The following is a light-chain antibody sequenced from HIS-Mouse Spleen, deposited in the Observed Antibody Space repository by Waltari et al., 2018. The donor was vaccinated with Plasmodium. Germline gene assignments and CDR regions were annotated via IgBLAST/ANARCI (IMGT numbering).Light chain of an antibody. CDR1: AFPKQY. Sequence: SYELTQPPSVSVSPGQPARITCSGDAFPKQYASWYQQKSGQAPVLVIYEDSKRPSGIPERFSGSSSGTMATLTISGAQVEDEADYYCYSTDSSGNHRVFGGGTKLTVL. CDR2: EDS. V-gene: IGLV3-10*01. CDR3: YSTDSSGNHRV. J-gene: IGLJ3*02.